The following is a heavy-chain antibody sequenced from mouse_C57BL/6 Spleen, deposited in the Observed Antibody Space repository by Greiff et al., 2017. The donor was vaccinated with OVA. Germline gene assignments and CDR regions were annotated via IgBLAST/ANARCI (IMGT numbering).Heavy chain of an antibody. J-gene: IGHJ2*01. CDR3: ARSDGIYYFDY. D-gene: IGHD2-1*01. CDR2: INPSNGGT. Sequence: QVQLQQPGTELVKPGASVKLSCKASGYTFTSYWMHWVKQRPGQGLEWIGNINPSNGGTNYNEKFKGKATLTVDTSSSTAYMELNSLTSEDSAVYYCARSDGIYYFDYWGLGTTLTVSS. V-gene: IGHV1-53*01. CDR1: GYTFTSYW.